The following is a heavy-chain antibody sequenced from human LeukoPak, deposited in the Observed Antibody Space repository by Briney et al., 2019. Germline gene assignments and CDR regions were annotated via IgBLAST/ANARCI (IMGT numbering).Heavy chain of an antibody. Sequence: GGSLRLSCAASGFTFSDYYVSWIRQAPGKGLEWVSYISSSSSYTNYADSVKGRFTISRDNAKNSLYLQMNSLRAEDTAVYYCARVGVLRYADYGMDVWGKGTTVTVSS. V-gene: IGHV3-11*06. CDR2: ISSSSSYT. CDR1: GFTFSDYY. D-gene: IGHD3-16*01. J-gene: IGHJ6*04. CDR3: ARVGVLRYADYGMDV.